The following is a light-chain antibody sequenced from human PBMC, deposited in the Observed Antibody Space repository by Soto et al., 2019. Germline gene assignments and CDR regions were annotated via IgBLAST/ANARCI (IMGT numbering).Light chain of an antibody. J-gene: IGKJ3*01. CDR1: QSVTNNF. V-gene: IGKV3-20*01. Sequence: IVLTQSPGTLSLSPGERATLSCGASQSVTNNFLAWYQQKPGQAPRLLIYGASSRATGVPDRFSGSGSGTDFTLTISRLEPGDFAVYYCQQYGTPLSPLGPGTKVDI. CDR3: QQYGTPLSP. CDR2: GAS.